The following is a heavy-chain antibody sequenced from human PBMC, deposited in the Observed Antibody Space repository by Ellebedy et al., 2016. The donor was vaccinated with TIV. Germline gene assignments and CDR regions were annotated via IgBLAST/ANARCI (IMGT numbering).Heavy chain of an antibody. J-gene: IGHJ4*02. CDR1: GGSISSSSYY. D-gene: IGHD3-10*01. CDR2: IYYSGST. CDR3: ARHLDAGSFYDY. Sequence: GSLRLSXTVSGGSISSSSYYWGWIRQPPGKGLEWIGSIYYSGSTYYNPSLKSRVTISVDTSKNQFSLKLSSVTAADTAVYYCARHLDAGSFYDYWGQGTLVTVSS. V-gene: IGHV4-39*01.